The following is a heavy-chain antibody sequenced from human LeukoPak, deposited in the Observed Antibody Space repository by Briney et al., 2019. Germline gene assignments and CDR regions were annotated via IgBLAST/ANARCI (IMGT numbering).Heavy chain of an antibody. D-gene: IGHD4-17*01. CDR2: IYTSGST. CDR3: ARDPGYDYADYIQDPFDI. Sequence: SETLSLTCTVSGGSVSSYYWSWIRQPAGKGLEWIGRIYTSGSTNYNSSLRGRVTISVDKSKNQFSLKLSSVTAADTAVYYCARDPGYDYADYIQDPFDIWGHGTMVAVSS. V-gene: IGHV4-4*07. CDR1: GGSVSSYY. J-gene: IGHJ3*02.